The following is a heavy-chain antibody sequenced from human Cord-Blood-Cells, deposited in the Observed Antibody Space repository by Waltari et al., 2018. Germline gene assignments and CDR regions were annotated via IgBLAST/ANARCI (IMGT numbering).Heavy chain of an antibody. CDR1: GFTFSSYS. CDR3: ARGLGDWNDAFDI. J-gene: IGHJ3*02. Sequence: EVQLVESGGGLVKPGGSLRLSCAASGFTFSSYSMNWVRQAPGKGLGGVSTISSISYIYYSDSVKGRFTISRDNAKNSLYLQMNSLRAEDTAVYYCARGLGDWNDAFDIWGQGTMVTVSS. D-gene: IGHD1-1*01. V-gene: IGHV3-21*01. CDR2: ISSISYI.